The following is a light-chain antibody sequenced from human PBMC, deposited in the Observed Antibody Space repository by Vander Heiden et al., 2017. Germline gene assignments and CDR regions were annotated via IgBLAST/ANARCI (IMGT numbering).Light chain of an antibody. Sequence: QSALTQPPSVSGSPGHSVAIACTGTSNDVGGHYNYGSWYQQKPGQAPKLLIYEDRRRPPGVPDRFSGSKSGNTASLTIAGLQAEDDADYHCCSFSTRDSNWLFGGGTKLTVL. V-gene: IGLV2-11*01. CDR3: CSFSTRDSNWL. CDR1: SNDVGGHYNY. CDR2: EDR. J-gene: IGLJ3*02.